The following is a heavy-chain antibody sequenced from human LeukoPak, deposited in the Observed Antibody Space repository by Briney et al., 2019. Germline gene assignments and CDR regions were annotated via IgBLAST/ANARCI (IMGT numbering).Heavy chain of an antibody. J-gene: IGHJ4*02. Sequence: GGCLRLSCAASGLTFSCYGMHWVRQAPGKGLEWVAFIRYDGSNKYYADSVKGRFTISRDNSKNTLYLQMNSLRDANTAVYSFAKGGEQLVYSPYFDYSGAGNLVTVSS. D-gene: IGHD6-6*01. CDR3: AKGGEQLVYSPYFDY. CDR2: IRYDGSNK. V-gene: IGHV3-30*02. CDR1: GLTFSCYG.